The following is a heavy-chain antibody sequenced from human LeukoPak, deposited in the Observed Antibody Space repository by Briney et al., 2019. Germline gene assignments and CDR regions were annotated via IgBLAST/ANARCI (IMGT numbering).Heavy chain of an antibody. CDR1: GFTFSSYS. V-gene: IGHV3-21*01. CDR3: ARDPGIAARPFDP. Sequence: GGSLRLSCAASGFTFSSYSMNWVRQAPGKGLEWVSSSSSSSSYIYYADSVKGRFTISRDNAKNSLYLQMNSLRAEDTAVYYCARDPGIAARPFDPWGQGTLVTVSS. CDR2: SSSSSSYI. D-gene: IGHD6-6*01. J-gene: IGHJ5*02.